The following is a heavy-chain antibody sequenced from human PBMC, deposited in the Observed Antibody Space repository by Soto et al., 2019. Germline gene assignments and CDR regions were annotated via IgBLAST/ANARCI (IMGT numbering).Heavy chain of an antibody. CDR3: VRSIAVGNALDY. D-gene: IGHD2-21*01. V-gene: IGHV1-3*05. Sequence: QGQLVQSGAEEKKPGASVKVSCKASGYTFTSYAMHWVRKAPGQRLEWMGWINAGNGNTKYSQKFQGRVTITRDTSESTAYMELSSLRAEDTAVYYCVRSIAVGNALDYWGQGTLVTVSS. CDR2: INAGNGNT. CDR1: GYTFTSYA. J-gene: IGHJ4*02.